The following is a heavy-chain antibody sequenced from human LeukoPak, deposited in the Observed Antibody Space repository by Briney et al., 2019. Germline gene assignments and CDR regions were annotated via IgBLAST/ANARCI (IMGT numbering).Heavy chain of an antibody. CDR3: ARGRVRITIFGVVPRYFDY. Sequence: GGSLRLSCAASGFTFSSYSMNWVRQAPGKGLEWVSYISSSSSTIDYADSVKGRFTISRDNAKNSLYLQMNSLRVEDTAVYYCARGRVRITIFGVVPRYFDYWGQGTLVTVSS. J-gene: IGHJ4*02. CDR2: ISSSSSTI. V-gene: IGHV3-48*01. CDR1: GFTFSSYS. D-gene: IGHD3-3*01.